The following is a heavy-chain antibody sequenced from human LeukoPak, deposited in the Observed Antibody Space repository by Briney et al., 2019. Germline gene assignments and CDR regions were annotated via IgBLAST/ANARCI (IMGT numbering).Heavy chain of an antibody. CDR3: ARDWGYCSSTSCHDY. Sequence: ASVKVSCKASGYTFTSYYMHWVRQAPGQGLEWMGVINPSGGSTRYAQKFQGRVTMTRDTSTSTVYMELSSLRSEDTAVYYCARDWGYCSSTSCHDYWGQGTLVTVSS. J-gene: IGHJ4*02. CDR2: INPSGGST. V-gene: IGHV1-46*01. CDR1: GYTFTSYY. D-gene: IGHD2-2*01.